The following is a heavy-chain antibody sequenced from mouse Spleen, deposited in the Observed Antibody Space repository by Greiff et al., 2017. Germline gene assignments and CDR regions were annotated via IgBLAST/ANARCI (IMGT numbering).Heavy chain of an antibody. D-gene: IGHD1-1*01. Sequence: EVHLVESGEGLVKPGGSLKLSCAASGFTFSSYAMSWVRQTPEKRLEWVAYISSGGDYIYYADTVKGRFTISRDNARNTLYLQMSSLKSEDTAMYYCTRDPYYYGSSFFDYWGQGTTLTVSS. CDR3: TRDPYYYGSSFFDY. CDR2: ISSGGDYI. J-gene: IGHJ2*01. CDR1: GFTFSSYA. V-gene: IGHV5-9-1*02.